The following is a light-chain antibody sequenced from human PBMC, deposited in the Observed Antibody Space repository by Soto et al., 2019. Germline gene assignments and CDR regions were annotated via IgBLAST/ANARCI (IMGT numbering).Light chain of an antibody. J-gene: IGKJ4*01. CDR3: MQGTHWPLT. V-gene: IGKV2-30*01. CDR2: KVS. CDR1: QSLTANNGNTY. Sequence: DVVMTQSPLSLPVTLGQPASISCRSSQSLTANNGNTYLHWFQQQPGQSPRRLIYKVSNRDSGVPDRFSGSGSGTDFTLKISRVEAEDVGVYYCMQGTHWPLTFGGGTKVDIK.